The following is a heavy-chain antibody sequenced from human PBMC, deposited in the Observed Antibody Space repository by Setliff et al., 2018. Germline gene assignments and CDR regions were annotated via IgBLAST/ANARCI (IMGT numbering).Heavy chain of an antibody. Sequence: VASVKVSCKASGGTFSSYAISWVRQAPGKGLEWMGGFDPEDGETIYAQKFQGRVTMTEDTSTDTAYMELSSLRSEDTAVYYCATNSGGNTIDAFDIWGQGTMVTVSS. CDR3: ATNSGGNTIDAFDI. CDR1: GGTFSSYA. V-gene: IGHV1-24*01. J-gene: IGHJ3*02. D-gene: IGHD2-15*01. CDR2: FDPEDGET.